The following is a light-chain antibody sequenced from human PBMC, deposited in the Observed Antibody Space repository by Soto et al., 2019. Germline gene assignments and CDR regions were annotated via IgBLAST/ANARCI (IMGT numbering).Light chain of an antibody. CDR1: LSISGNY. CDR3: QQYVSALIT. J-gene: IGKJ5*01. Sequence: IVLSMSLGSLSLCPGERATRSCRASLSISGNYIAWYQQRSGQPPRLLIYGASNRANGIPDTFTGSGSGTDFTLTISRLEPEDFAVYYCQQYVSALITFGQGTRLEIK. CDR2: GAS. V-gene: IGKV3-20*01.